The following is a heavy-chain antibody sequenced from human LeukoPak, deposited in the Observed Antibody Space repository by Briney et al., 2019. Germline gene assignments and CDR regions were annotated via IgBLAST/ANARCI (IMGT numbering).Heavy chain of an antibody. V-gene: IGHV1-18*01. J-gene: IGHJ4*02. CDR1: GYTFTSYG. CDR3: ARLDYFSSPNAYYFDY. CDR2: ISAYNGNT. D-gene: IGHD5-12*01. Sequence: ASVKVSCKASGYTFTSYGISWVRQAPGQGLEWMGWISAYNGNTNYAQKLQGRVTMTTDTSTSTAYMELRSLRSDDTAVYYCARLDYFSSPNAYYFDYWGQGTLVTVSP.